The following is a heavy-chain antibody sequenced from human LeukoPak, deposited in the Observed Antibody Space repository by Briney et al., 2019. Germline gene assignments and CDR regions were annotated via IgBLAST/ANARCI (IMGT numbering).Heavy chain of an antibody. V-gene: IGHV3-48*02. CDR1: GFTVSNNY. J-gene: IGHJ4*02. CDR3: ARESRTLNSFDN. Sequence: PGGSLRLSCAASGFTVSNNYMSWVRQAPGKGLEWVSYISSSSSTLYYADSVRGRFSISRDNAKNSLYLQMNSLRDADTAVYYCARESRTLNSFDNWGQGTLVTVSS. CDR2: ISSSSSTL.